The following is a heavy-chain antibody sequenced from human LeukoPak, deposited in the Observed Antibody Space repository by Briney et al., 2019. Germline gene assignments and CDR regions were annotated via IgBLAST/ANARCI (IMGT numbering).Heavy chain of an antibody. CDR2: IHYTGST. CDR3: ARGGYYGSGNDFRFDP. CDR1: GYSISSAYY. V-gene: IGHV4-61*01. J-gene: IGHJ5*02. D-gene: IGHD3-10*01. Sequence: PSETLSLTCTVSGYSISSAYYWSWIRQPPGKGLECIGYIHYTGSTNYNPSLKSRVTISVDTSKSQFSLKLSSVTAADTAIYYCARGGYYGSGNDFRFDPWGQGTLVTVSS.